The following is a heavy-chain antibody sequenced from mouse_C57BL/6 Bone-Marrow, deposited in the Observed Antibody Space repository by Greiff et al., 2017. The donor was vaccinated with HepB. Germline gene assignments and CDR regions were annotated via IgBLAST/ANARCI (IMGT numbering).Heavy chain of an antibody. Sequence: VQLQQSGAELVRPGASVKLSCTASGFNIKDDYMHWVKQRPEQGLEWIGWIDPENGDTEYASKFQGKATITADTSSNTAYLQLSSLTSEDSAVYYCARGLLRSDYWGQGTTLTVSS. CDR1: GFNIKDDY. CDR2: IDPENGDT. V-gene: IGHV14-4*01. CDR3: ARGLLRSDY. J-gene: IGHJ2*01. D-gene: IGHD1-1*01.